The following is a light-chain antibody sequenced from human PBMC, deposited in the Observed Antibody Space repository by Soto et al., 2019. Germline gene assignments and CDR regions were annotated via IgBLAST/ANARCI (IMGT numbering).Light chain of an antibody. Sequence: EIVLTQSPGTLSLSPGERATLSCRASQSVSSSYLAWYQQKPGQAPRLLIYGASSRTSGIPDRFSGSGSGTDFTLTISRLEHEDLAVYYCQQYGSSLWTLGQGTKVEIK. CDR2: GAS. V-gene: IGKV3-20*01. CDR3: QQYGSSLWT. CDR1: QSVSSSY. J-gene: IGKJ1*01.